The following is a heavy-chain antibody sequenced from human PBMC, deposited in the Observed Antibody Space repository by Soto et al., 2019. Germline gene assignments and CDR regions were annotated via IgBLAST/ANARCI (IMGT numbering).Heavy chain of an antibody. CDR1: GDSISTSSFY. J-gene: IGHJ4*02. V-gene: IGHV4-39*01. CDR2: IHNSGRT. Sequence: QLKLQESGPGLVKPSETLTLTCTVSGDSISTSSFYWGWVRQPPGKGLEWIGNIHNSGRTNYNPSLKSRFTITVDTSKNQSSLQLTSVTAADTAVYYCATLRGRRPGMAVAGTFLWCQGSLVIVSS. D-gene: IGHD6-19*01. CDR3: ATLRGRRPGMAVAGTFL.